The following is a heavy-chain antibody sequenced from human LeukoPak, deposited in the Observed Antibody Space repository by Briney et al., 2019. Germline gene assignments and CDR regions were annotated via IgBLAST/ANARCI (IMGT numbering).Heavy chain of an antibody. CDR2: IYTSGST. D-gene: IGHD3-3*01. V-gene: IGHV4-61*02. CDR1: GGSISSGSYY. CDR3: ARDLGEADTIFGVVIIGSWFDP. J-gene: IGHJ5*02. Sequence: PSQTLSLTCTVSGGSISSGSYYWSWIRQPAGKGLEWIGRIYTSGSTNYNPSLKSRVTISVDTSKNQFSLKLSSVTAADTAVYYCARDLGEADTIFGVVIIGSWFDPWGQGTLVTVSS.